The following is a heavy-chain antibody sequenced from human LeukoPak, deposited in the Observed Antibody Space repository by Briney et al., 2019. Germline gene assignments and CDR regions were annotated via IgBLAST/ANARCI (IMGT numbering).Heavy chain of an antibody. CDR3: TSRTYSSSPFDP. CDR2: IRSSPSYT. CDR1: GSTFRSYT. D-gene: IGHD6-13*01. V-gene: IGHV3-21*01. J-gene: IGHJ5*02. Sequence: GGSLRLSCAASGSTFRSYTMAWVRQAPGKGLEWVSSIRSSPSYTFYADSVKGRFTISRDNAKNSLYLQMNSLRAEDTAVYYCTSRTYSSSPFDPWGQGTLVTVSP.